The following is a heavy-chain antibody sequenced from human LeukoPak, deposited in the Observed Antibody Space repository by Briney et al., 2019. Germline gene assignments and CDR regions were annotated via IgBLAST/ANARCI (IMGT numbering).Heavy chain of an antibody. J-gene: IGHJ4*02. CDR3: ARDEEVMGGGSCYDY. CDR1: GYSISSGYY. V-gene: IGHV4-38-2*02. CDR2: IYHSGST. Sequence: PSETLSLTCTVSGYSISSGYYWGWIRQPPGKGLEWIGGIYHSGSTYYNPSLKRRDTISVDTSKNQFSLKLSTVTAADTAVYYCARDEEVMGGGSCYDYWGQGTLVTVSS. D-gene: IGHD2-15*01.